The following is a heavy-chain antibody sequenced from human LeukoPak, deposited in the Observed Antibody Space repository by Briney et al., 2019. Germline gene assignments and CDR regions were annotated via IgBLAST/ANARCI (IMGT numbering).Heavy chain of an antibody. CDR3: ARTSGSYYRVFDY. Sequence: ASVKVSCKASGYTFTGCYMHWVGQAPGQGLEWMGWINPNSGGTNYAQKFQGRVTMTRDTSISTAYMELSRLRSDDTAVYYCARTSGSYYRVFDYWGQGTLVTVSS. V-gene: IGHV1-2*02. J-gene: IGHJ4*02. CDR1: GYTFTGCY. D-gene: IGHD1-26*01. CDR2: INPNSGGT.